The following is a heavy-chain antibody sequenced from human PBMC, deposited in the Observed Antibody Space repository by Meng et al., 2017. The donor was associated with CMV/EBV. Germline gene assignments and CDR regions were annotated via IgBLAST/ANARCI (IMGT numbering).Heavy chain of an antibody. CDR2: IYWNDDK. CDR1: GFSLSSSGVG. CDR3: AHSKDWGFFDY. Sequence: TGTFSGFSLSSSGVGVGWIRQPPGKALEWLALIYWNDDKRYSPSLKSRLTITKDTSKNQVVLTMTNMDPVDTATYYCAHSKDWGFFDYWGQGTLVTVSS. J-gene: IGHJ4*02. D-gene: IGHD3-16*01. V-gene: IGHV2-5*01.